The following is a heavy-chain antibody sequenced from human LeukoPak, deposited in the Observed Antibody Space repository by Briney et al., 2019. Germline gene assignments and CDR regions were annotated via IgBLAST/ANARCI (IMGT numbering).Heavy chain of an antibody. D-gene: IGHD3-22*01. CDR2: INTNTGNP. CDR1: GYTFTSYA. V-gene: IGHV7-4-1*02. CDR3: ARVDSSGYYNPLYYYYGMDV. Sequence: GASVKVSCKASGYTFTSYAMNWVRQAPGQGLEWMGWINTNTGNPTYAQGFTGRFVFSLDTSVGTAYLQISSLKAEDTAVYYCARVDSSGYYNPLYYYYGMDVWGQGTTVTVSS. J-gene: IGHJ6*02.